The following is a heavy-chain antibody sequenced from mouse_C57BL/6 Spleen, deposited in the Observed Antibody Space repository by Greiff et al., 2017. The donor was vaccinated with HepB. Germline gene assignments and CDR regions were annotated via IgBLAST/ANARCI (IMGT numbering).Heavy chain of an antibody. J-gene: IGHJ1*03. CDR2: IWWDDDK. CDR3: ARSITTVPWYFDV. V-gene: IGHV8-8*01. CDR1: GFSLSTFGMG. D-gene: IGHD1-1*01. Sequence: QVTLKVCGPGILQPSQTLSLTCSFSGFSLSTFGMGVGWIRQPSGKGLEWLAHIWWDDDKYYNPALKSRLTHSKDTSKNQVFLKIANVDTADTATYYCARSITTVPWYFDVWGTGTTVTVSS.